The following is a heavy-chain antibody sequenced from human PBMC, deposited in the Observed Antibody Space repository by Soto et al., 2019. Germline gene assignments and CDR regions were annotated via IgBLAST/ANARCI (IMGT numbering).Heavy chain of an antibody. CDR3: AREQSSSWRFDY. V-gene: IGHV1-8*01. CDR2: MNPKSGNT. Sequence: QVQLVQSGAEVKKPGASVKVSCKASGYTFTSYDINWVRQATGQGLEWMGWMNPKSGNTGYAQKFQGRVTRTRNTSISTAYMELSGLRSGDTAVYYCAREQSSSWRFDYCGQGTRVTVSS. CDR1: GYTFTSYD. J-gene: IGHJ4*02. D-gene: IGHD6-13*01.